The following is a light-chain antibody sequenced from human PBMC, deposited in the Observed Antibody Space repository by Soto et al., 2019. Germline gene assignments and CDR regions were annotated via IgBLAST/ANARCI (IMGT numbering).Light chain of an antibody. V-gene: IGKV3-15*01. J-gene: IGKJ1*01. CDR1: QSVGRS. CDR2: AAS. CDR3: QQYNDYPWT. Sequence: EIVMTQSPAILSMSPGESATLSCKSSQSVGRSLAWFQHKPGQAPRLLISAASTRATGVPARFSGAGSGTEFTLTISSLQPDDFTTYYCQQYNDYPWTFGQGTKVEIK.